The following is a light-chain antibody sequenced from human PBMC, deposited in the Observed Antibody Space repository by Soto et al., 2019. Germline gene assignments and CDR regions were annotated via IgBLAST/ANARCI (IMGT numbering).Light chain of an antibody. CDR2: DVS. Sequence: QSVLTQPASVSGSPGQSITISCTGTSSDVGGYNYVSWFQQHSGKAPKLMIYDVSKRPSGVPDRFSGSKSGNTASLTISGLQAEDEADYYCCSYAGSYTLVFGGGTKLTVL. J-gene: IGLJ2*01. V-gene: IGLV2-11*01. CDR3: CSYAGSYTLV. CDR1: SSDVGGYNY.